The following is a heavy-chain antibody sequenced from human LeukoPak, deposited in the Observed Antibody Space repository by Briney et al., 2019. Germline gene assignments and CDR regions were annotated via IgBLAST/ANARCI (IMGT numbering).Heavy chain of an antibody. CDR3: ERVQFGEWRYGMDV. CDR1: GLTFSTYS. J-gene: IGHJ6*02. CDR2: ISSSGSTI. D-gene: IGHD3-10*01. Sequence: GGSLRLSCAASGLTFSTYSMNWVRQAPGKGLEWVSYISSSGSTIYYADSVKGRFTISRDNAKNSLYLQMNSLRAEDTAVYSCERVQFGEWRYGMDVWGQGTTVTVSS. V-gene: IGHV3-48*01.